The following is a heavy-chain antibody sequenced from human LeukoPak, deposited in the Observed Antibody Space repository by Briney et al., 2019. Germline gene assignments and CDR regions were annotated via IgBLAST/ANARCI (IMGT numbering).Heavy chain of an antibody. J-gene: IGHJ3*02. CDR3: ARARYYDSSGYYSNDAFDI. D-gene: IGHD3-22*01. Sequence: SQTLSLTCTVSGGSISSGSYYWSWIRQPAGKGLEWIGRIYTSGSTNYNPSLESRVTISVDTSKTQFSLKLSSVTAADTAVYYCARARYYDSSGYYSNDAFDIWGQGTMVTVSS. CDR2: IYTSGST. CDR1: GGSISSGSYY. V-gene: IGHV4-61*02.